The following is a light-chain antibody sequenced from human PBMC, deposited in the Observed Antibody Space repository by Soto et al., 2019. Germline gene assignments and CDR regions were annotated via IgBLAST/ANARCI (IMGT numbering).Light chain of an antibody. J-gene: IGLJ1*01. CDR2: DVS. CDR1: SSDVGGYNY. CDR3: SSYTSISTRRYV. Sequence: QSVLTQPASVSGSPGQSITISCTGTSSDVGGYNYLSGYQQHPGKAPKLMMYDVSNPPSWVSNRCAGSKSGNTASLHISGLQAEDEEDYNCSSYTSISTRRYVFGTGTKLTVL. V-gene: IGLV2-14*01.